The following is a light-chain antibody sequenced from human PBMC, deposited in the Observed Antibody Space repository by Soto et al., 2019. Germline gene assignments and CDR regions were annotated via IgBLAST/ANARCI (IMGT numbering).Light chain of an antibody. J-gene: IGKJ1*01. CDR3: QQYAFSPRT. CDR2: GVF. V-gene: IGKV3-20*01. CDR1: QSLTNTF. Sequence: VVLTQSPGTLSLSPGEGATLSCRASQSLTNTFLTWYQQKPGQAPRLLIYGVFSRATGVPDRFSGGGSGTAFTLSISRLEPEDSAVYFCQQYAFSPRTFGQGTKVEVK.